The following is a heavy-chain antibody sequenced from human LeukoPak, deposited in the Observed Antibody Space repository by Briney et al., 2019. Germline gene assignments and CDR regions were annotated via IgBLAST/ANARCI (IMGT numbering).Heavy chain of an antibody. CDR3: AKEGVFDI. D-gene: IGHD2-8*01. Sequence: GGSLRLSCAASGITIRNYGMTWVRQAPGRGLQWVSSINNSGTRTFYEDSVRGRFTISRDDSKNTAYLQMNSLKTEDTAVYYCAKEGVFDIWGQGTMVTVSS. CDR2: INNSGTRT. CDR1: GITIRNYG. J-gene: IGHJ3*02. V-gene: IGHV3-23*03.